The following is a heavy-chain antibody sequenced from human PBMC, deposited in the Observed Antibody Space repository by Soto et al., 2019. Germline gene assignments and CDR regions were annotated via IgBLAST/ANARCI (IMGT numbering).Heavy chain of an antibody. Sequence: QVQLQESGPGLVKPSETLSLTCTVSGASMNNYYGSWIRQSPGKGLEHIGYMHFSGGANYSPSLRSRVTISVDTSNNQFSLKLSSMTAADTATYYCAKSGHTFDRVVRGQGILVTVSS. CDR1: GASMNNYY. V-gene: IGHV4-59*01. CDR2: MHFSGGA. CDR3: AKSGHTFDRVV. J-gene: IGHJ4*02. D-gene: IGHD3-10*01.